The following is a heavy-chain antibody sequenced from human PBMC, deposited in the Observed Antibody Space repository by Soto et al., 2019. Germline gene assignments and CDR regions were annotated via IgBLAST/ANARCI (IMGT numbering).Heavy chain of an antibody. J-gene: IGHJ4*02. V-gene: IGHV1-69*01. CDR3: ARGWETVGTTTPFAY. CDR2: IIPMFGTA. Sequence: QVQLVQSGAEVKKPGSSVKVSCKASGGTFSTYAITWVRQAPGQGLEWMGGIIPMFGTANYAQKFRGRVTATADESTSKAHMELSSLRSEDTAVYYCARGWETVGTTTPFAYWGQGTLVTVSS. CDR1: GGTFSTYA. D-gene: IGHD1-26*01.